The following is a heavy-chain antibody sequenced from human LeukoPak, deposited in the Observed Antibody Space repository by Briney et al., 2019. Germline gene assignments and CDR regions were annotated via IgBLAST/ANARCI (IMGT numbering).Heavy chain of an antibody. CDR3: ASWGPAAYCSNGSCS. D-gene: IGHD2-15*01. CDR1: GLTFSSYW. V-gene: IGHV3-7*01. CDR2: IKQDGSEK. Sequence: GGSLRLSCAASGLTFSSYWMTWVRQAPGKGLEWVANIKQDGSEKYYVDSVKGRFTISRDNAKNSLYMQMNSLRVEDTAVYYCASWGPAAYCSNGSCSWGQGTLVTVSS. J-gene: IGHJ5*02.